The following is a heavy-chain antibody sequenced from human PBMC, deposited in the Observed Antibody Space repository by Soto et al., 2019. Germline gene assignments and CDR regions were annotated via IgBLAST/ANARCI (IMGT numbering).Heavy chain of an antibody. V-gene: IGHV4-34*01. D-gene: IGHD2-15*01. CDR3: ARGYCSGGSCSKNFDY. CDR1: GGSFSGYY. Sequence: SETLSLTCAIYGGSFSGYYWSWIRQPPGKGLEWIGEINHSGSTNYNPSLKSRVTISVDTSRNQFSLKLSSVTAADTAVYYCARGYCSGGSCSKNFDYWGQGTLVTVSS. J-gene: IGHJ4*02. CDR2: INHSGST.